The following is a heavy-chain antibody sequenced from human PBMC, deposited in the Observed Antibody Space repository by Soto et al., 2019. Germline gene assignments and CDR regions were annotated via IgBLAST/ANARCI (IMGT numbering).Heavy chain of an antibody. J-gene: IGHJ4*02. D-gene: IGHD3-9*01. CDR2: INHSGST. CDR3: ARGRPLTYYDILTGYSPDFDY. Sequence: SETLSLTCAVYGVSFSGYYWSWIRQPPGKGLEWIGEINHSGSTNYNPSLKSRVTISVDTSKNQFSLKLSSVTAADTAVYYCARGRPLTYYDILTGYSPDFDYWGQGTLVTVSS. V-gene: IGHV4-34*01. CDR1: GVSFSGYY.